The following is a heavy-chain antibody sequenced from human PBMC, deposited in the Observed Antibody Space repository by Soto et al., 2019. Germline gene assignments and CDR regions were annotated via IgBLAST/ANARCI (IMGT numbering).Heavy chain of an antibody. D-gene: IGHD6-13*01. CDR2: ISYDGSNK. V-gene: IGHV3-30*03. CDR1: GFTFSSYG. CDR3: ARPIAAAGTPTYGMDV. Sequence: QVQLVESGGGVVQPGRSLRLSCAASGFTFSSYGMHWVRQAPGKGLEWVAVISYDGSNKYYADSVKGRFTISRDNSKNTLYLQMNSLRAEDTAVYYCARPIAAAGTPTYGMDVWGQGTTVTVSS. J-gene: IGHJ6*02.